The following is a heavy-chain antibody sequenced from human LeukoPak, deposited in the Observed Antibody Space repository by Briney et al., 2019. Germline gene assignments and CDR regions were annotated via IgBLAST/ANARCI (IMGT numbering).Heavy chain of an antibody. CDR3: AKDSESGSYYYYYYYMDV. CDR2: ISGSGGTT. CDR1: GFTFSSYA. D-gene: IGHD1-26*01. J-gene: IGHJ6*03. Sequence: GGSLRLSCAASGFTFSSYAMSWVRQAPGKGLEWVSVISGSGGTTNYADSVKGRFTISRDNSKNTLYLQMNSLRAEDTGVYYCAKDSESGSYYYYYYYMDVWGKGTTVTVSS. V-gene: IGHV3-23*01.